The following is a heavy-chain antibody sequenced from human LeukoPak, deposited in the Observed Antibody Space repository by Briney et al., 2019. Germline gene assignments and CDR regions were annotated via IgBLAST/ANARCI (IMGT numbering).Heavy chain of an antibody. D-gene: IGHD3-22*01. V-gene: IGHV1-69*13. CDR2: IIPIFGTA. Sequence: SVKVSCKASGGTFSSYAISWVRQASGQGLEWMGGIIPIFGTANHAQKFQGRVTITADESTSTAYMELSSLRSEDTAVYYCAHNYYDSSGHDYWGQGTLVTVSS. J-gene: IGHJ4*02. CDR1: GGTFSSYA. CDR3: AHNYYDSSGHDY.